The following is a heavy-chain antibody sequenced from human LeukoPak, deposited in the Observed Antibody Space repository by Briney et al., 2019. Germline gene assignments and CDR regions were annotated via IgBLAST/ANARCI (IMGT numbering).Heavy chain of an antibody. CDR3: AREGYSYGLFDY. V-gene: IGHV4-30-2*01. CDR2: IYHSGST. Sequence: PSQTLSLTCAVSGGSISSGGYAWGWIRQPRGKGLEWIGYIYHSGSTYYNPSLKSRVTISVDRSKNQFSLKLSSVTAADTAVYYCAREGYSYGLFDYWGQGTLVTVSS. J-gene: IGHJ4*02. D-gene: IGHD5-18*01. CDR1: GGSISSGGYA.